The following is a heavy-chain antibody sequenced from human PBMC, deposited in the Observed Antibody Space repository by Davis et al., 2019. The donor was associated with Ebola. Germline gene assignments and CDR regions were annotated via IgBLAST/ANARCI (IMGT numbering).Heavy chain of an antibody. CDR3: ARMTTVEGNWFDP. CDR1: GYTFTSYD. Sequence: ASVKVSCKASGYTFTSYDINWVRQATGQGLEWMGWMNPNSGNTGYAQKFQGRVTMTTDTSTSTAYMELRSLRSDDTAVYYCARMTTVEGNWFDPWGQGTLVTVSS. J-gene: IGHJ5*02. V-gene: IGHV1-8*01. CDR2: MNPNSGNT. D-gene: IGHD1-1*01.